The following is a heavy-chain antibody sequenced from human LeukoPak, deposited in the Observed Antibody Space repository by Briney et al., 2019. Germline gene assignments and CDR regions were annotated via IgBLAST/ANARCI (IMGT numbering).Heavy chain of an antibody. CDR2: INHSGST. Sequence: PSETLSLTCTVSGGSISGGDYYWSWIRQPPGKGLEWIGEINHSGSTNYNPSLKSRVTISVDTSKNQFSLKLSSVTAADTAVYYCARGREGSAPNPNDCWGQGTLVTVSS. CDR1: GGSISGGDYY. V-gene: IGHV4-34*01. D-gene: IGHD1-26*01. J-gene: IGHJ4*02. CDR3: ARGREGSAPNPNDC.